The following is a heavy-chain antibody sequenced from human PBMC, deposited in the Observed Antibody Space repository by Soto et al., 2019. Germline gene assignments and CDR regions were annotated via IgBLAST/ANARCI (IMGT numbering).Heavy chain of an antibody. CDR2: INPSGGST. J-gene: IGHJ6*02. V-gene: IGHV1-46*01. CDR3: ARGIAARPGYYYYGMDV. Sequence: RASVKVSCKASGYTFTSYYMHWVRRAPGQGLEWMGIINPSGGSTSYAQKFQGRVTMTRDTSTSTVYMELSSLRSEDTAVYYCARGIAARPGYYYYGMDVWGQGTTVTVSS. CDR1: GYTFTSYY. D-gene: IGHD6-6*01.